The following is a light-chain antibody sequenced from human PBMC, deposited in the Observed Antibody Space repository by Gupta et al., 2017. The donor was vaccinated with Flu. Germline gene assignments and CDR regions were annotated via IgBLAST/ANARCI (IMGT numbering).Light chain of an antibody. CDR3: QQDYSSPT. CDR2: GAS. V-gene: IGKV4-1*01. CDR1: QSVLNNSNKKNY. Sequence: EIVMTQSPDSLAVSLSERATINCRSSQSVLNNSNKKNYLGWYQQTPGQPPKLLIYGASSRESGVPDRCSGSGSGTDFTLNISRLQAEDVAVYCGQQDYSSPTFGGGTKVQIK. J-gene: IGKJ4*01.